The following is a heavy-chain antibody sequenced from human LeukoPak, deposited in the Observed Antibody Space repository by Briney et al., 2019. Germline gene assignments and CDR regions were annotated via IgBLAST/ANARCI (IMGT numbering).Heavy chain of an antibody. CDR2: IYHGGNT. D-gene: IGHD6-13*01. CDR3: ARRQVAAGISDS. Sequence: SGTLSLTCAVSGGSISSSNWWSWVRQPPGKGLEWIGEIYHGGNTNYNPSLSSRVTISVDKSKNQFSLKLSSVTAADTAVYYCARRQVAAGISDSWGQGTLVTVSS. J-gene: IGHJ4*02. V-gene: IGHV4-4*02. CDR1: GGSISSSNW.